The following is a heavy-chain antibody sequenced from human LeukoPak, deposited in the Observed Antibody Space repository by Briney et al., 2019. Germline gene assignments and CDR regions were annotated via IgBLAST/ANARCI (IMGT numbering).Heavy chain of an antibody. Sequence: TGGSLRLSCAASGFTFSSYWMHWVRQAPGKGLVWVSRINSDGSSTSYADSVKGRFTISRDNAKNTLYLQMNSLRAEDTAVYYCASEDSCTNGVCYTRERWFDPWGQGTLVTVSS. CDR1: GFTFSSYW. J-gene: IGHJ5*02. V-gene: IGHV3-74*01. CDR2: INSDGSST. D-gene: IGHD2-8*01. CDR3: ASEDSCTNGVCYTRERWFDP.